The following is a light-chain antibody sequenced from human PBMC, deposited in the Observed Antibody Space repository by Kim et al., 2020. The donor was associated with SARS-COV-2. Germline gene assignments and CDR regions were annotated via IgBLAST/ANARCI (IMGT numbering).Light chain of an antibody. CDR2: SDN. CDR1: NY. CDR3: ATWDDSLRGVV. Sequence: NYVYWYQQLPGTAPKVLIQSDNRRPSGVPDRFSGSKSGTSASLAISGLRSEDEADYYCATWDDSLRGVVFSGGTQLTVL. J-gene: IGLJ2*01. V-gene: IGLV1-47*02.